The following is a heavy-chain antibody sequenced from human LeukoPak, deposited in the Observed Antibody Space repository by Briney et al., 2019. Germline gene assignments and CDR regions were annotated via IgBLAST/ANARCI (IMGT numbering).Heavy chain of an antibody. V-gene: IGHV1-2*02. J-gene: IGHJ3*02. D-gene: IGHD3-22*01. CDR2: INRNSGGT. CDR3: ASLREKAYYYDSSGYPSAFDI. CDR1: GYTFTGYY. Sequence: ASVKVSCKASGYTFTGYYMHWVRQAPGQGLEWMGWINRNSGGTNYAQKFQGRVTMTRDTSISTAYMELSRLRSDDTAVYYCASLREKAYYYDSSGYPSAFDIWGQGTMVTVSS.